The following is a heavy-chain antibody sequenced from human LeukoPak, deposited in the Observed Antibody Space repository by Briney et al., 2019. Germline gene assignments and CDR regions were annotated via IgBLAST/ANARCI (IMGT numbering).Heavy chain of an antibody. Sequence: SETLSLTCTVSGGSISSSSYYWGWIRQPPGKGLEWIGSIYYSGSTYYNPSLKSRVTISVDTSKNQFSLKLSSVAAADTAVYYCARPVTMIGGVWGKGTTVTISS. D-gene: IGHD3-10*02. CDR1: GGSISSSSYY. CDR2: IYYSGST. V-gene: IGHV4-39*01. J-gene: IGHJ6*04. CDR3: ARPVTMIGGV.